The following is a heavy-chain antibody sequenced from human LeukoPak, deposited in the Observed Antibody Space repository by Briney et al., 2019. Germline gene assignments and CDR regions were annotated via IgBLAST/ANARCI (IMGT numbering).Heavy chain of an antibody. J-gene: IGHJ6*02. V-gene: IGHV1-2*02. CDR1: GYTFTGYY. CDR2: INPNSGGT. Sequence: GASVKVSCKASGYTFTGYYMHWVRPAPGQGLEWMGWINPNSGGTNYAQTFQGRVTMTRDTSISTAYMELSRLRSDDTAVYYCARDRGYHTYYYYGMDAWGQGTTVTVSS. CDR3: ARDRGYHTYYYYGMDA. D-gene: IGHD5-12*01.